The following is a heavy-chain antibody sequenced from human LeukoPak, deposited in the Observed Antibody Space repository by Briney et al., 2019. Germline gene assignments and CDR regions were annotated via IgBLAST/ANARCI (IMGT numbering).Heavy chain of an antibody. J-gene: IGHJ4*02. CDR3: ARGRGTYYYDSSGYYYVHYFDY. CDR2: INHSGST. D-gene: IGHD3-22*01. CDR1: GGSFSGYY. Sequence: SETLSLTCAVYGGSFSGYYWSWIRQPPGKGLEWIGEINHSGSTNYNPSLKSRVTISVDTSKNQFSLKLSSVTAADTAVYYCARGRGTYYYDSSGYYYVHYFDYWGQGTLVTVSS. V-gene: IGHV4-34*01.